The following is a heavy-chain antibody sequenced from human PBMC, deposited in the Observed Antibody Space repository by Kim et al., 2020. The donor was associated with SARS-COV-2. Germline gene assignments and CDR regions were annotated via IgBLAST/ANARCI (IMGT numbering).Heavy chain of an antibody. CDR2: IWYDGSNK. CDR1: GFTFSSYG. D-gene: IGHD3-10*01. Sequence: GGSLRLSCAASGFTFSSYGMHWVRQAPGKGLEWVAVIWYDGSNKYYADSVKGRFTISRDNSKNTLYLQMNSLRAEDTAVYYCAKVSMRYGSGRHYFDYWGQGTLVTVSS. J-gene: IGHJ4*02. V-gene: IGHV3-33*06. CDR3: AKVSMRYGSGRHYFDY.